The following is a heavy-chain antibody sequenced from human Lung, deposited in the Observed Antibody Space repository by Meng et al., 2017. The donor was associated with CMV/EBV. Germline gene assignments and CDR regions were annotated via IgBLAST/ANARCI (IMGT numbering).Heavy chain of an antibody. V-gene: IGHV3-20*04. D-gene: IGHD6-6*01. CDR3: AREEYSSSSQAGQYYYYYYVMDV. Sequence: GESXKISCAASGFTFDDYGMSWVRQAPGKGLEWVSGINWNGGSTGYADSVKGRFTISRDNAKNSLYLQMNSLRAEDTALYYCAREEYSSSSQAGQYYYYYYVMDVXGQGXTVTVSS. J-gene: IGHJ6*02. CDR1: GFTFDDYG. CDR2: INWNGGST.